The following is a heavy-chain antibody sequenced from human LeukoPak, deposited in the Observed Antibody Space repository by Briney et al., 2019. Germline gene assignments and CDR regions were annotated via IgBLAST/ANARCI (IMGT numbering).Heavy chain of an antibody. CDR2: IIPIFGTA. CDR1: GGTFSSYA. CDR3: ARDSGYVGYYYYYMDV. D-gene: IGHD5-12*01. J-gene: IGHJ6*03. Sequence: SVKVSCKASGGTFSSYAISWVRQAPGQGLEWMGRIIPIFGTANYAQKFQGRVTITTDESTSTAYMELSSLRSEDTAVYYCARDSGYVGYYYYYMDVWGKGTTVTVSS. V-gene: IGHV1-69*05.